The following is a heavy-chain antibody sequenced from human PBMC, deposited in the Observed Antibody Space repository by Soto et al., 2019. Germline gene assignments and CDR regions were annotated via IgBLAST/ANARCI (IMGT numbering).Heavy chain of an antibody. J-gene: IGHJ4*02. V-gene: IGHV3-30-3*01. CDR2: ISYDGSSK. Sequence: GGSLRLSCAASEFTISSYAMHWVRQAPGKGLEWVAVISYDGSSKYNTDSVKGPFTVSRDKSKNTVYLQMHSLTVEDTAVYYCARDAVAMDYWGQGTLVTVSS. CDR3: ARDAVAMDY. D-gene: IGHD6-19*01. CDR1: EFTISSYA.